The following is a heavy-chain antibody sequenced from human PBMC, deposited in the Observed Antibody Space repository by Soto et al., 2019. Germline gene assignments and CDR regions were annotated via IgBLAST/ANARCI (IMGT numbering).Heavy chain of an antibody. J-gene: IGHJ4*02. CDR3: ARVYCSGGSCYSIDY. D-gene: IGHD2-15*01. CDR2: IDAGNGNT. V-gene: IGHV1-3*01. Sequence: VASVKVSCKASGYTFTSYAMNWVRQAPGQRLEWMGWIDAGNGNTKYSQKFQGRVTITRDTSASTAYMELSSLRSEDTAVYYCARVYCSGGSCYSIDYWGQGTLVTVSS. CDR1: GYTFTSYA.